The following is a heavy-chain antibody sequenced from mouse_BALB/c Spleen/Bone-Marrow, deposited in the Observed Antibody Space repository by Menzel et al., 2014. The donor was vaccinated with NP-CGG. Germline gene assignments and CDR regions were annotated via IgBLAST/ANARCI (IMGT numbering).Heavy chain of an antibody. Sequence: DVKLVESGGGLVQPKGSLKLSCAASGFTFETYAMNWVRQAPGKGLEWVARIRSKSNNYATYYVDSVKNRFTISRDDSQNMLYLQMNNLKTEDTAMYYCVRRESDNYGGFASWGQGTLVTVSA. D-gene: IGHD1-1*01. V-gene: IGHV10-1*02. CDR2: IRSKSNNYAT. CDR1: GFTFETYA. J-gene: IGHJ3*01. CDR3: VRRESDNYGGFAS.